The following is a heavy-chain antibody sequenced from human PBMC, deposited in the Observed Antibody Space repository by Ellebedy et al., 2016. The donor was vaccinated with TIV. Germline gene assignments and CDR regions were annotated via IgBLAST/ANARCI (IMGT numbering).Heavy chain of an antibody. J-gene: IGHJ4*02. CDR3: AHIEGDYSNFC. V-gene: IGHV3-23*01. D-gene: IGHD4-11*01. Sequence: GESLKISCVASEFTFSTYAMSWVRQAPGKGLEWVSVITGSGAYTHYADSVKGRFTISRDNSKNTVYLQMNSLRAEDTAVYYCAHIEGDYSNFCWGQGTLVTVSS. CDR2: ITGSGAYT. CDR1: EFTFSTYA.